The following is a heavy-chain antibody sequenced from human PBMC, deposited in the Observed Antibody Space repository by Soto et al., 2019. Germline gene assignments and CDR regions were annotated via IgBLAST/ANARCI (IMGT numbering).Heavy chain of an antibody. D-gene: IGHD2-15*01. J-gene: IGHJ4*01. Sequence: QVQLVQSGAEVKKPGSSVKVSCKASGGTFSSYAISWVRQAPGQGLEWMGGIIPIFGTANYAQKFQGRVTITADESTSTAYMELSSLRSEDTAVYYCARGYCSGGSCSSYYFDYWGHGTLVTVSS. CDR1: GGTFSSYA. V-gene: IGHV1-69*01. CDR2: IIPIFGTA. CDR3: ARGYCSGGSCSSYYFDY.